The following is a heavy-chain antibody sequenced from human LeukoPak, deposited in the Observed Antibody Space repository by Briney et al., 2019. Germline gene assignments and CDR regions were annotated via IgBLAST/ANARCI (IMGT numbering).Heavy chain of an antibody. CDR2: IYYSGST. CDR1: GGSISSYY. Sequence: PSETLSLTCTVSGGSISSYYWSWIRQPPGKGLEWIGYIYYSGSTNYNPSLKSRVTISVDTSKNQFSLKLTSVTAADTAIYYCARLRVRGYGYGPWEGPTWPGYWGQGSLVTVSS. CDR3: ARLRVRGYGYGPWEGPTWPGY. D-gene: IGHD5-18*01. V-gene: IGHV4-59*12. J-gene: IGHJ4*02.